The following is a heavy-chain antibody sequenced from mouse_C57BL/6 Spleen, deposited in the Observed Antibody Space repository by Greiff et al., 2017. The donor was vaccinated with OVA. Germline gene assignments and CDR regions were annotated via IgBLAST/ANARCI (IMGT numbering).Heavy chain of an antibody. J-gene: IGHJ2*01. D-gene: IGHD1-1*02. CDR3: ARTGTGFDY. CDR2: IHPTSGST. Sequence: VQLQQPGAELVKPGASVKLSCKASGYTFTSYWMHWVKQRPGQGLEWIGMIHPTSGSTTYNEKFKSKATLTVDKSTSTTYMKLGSLTSDDSASYYCARTGTGFDYWGQGTTLTVSS. V-gene: IGHV1-64*01. CDR1: GYTFTSYW.